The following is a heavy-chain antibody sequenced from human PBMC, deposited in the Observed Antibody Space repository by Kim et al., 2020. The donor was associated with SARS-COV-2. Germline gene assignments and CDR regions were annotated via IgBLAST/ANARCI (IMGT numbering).Heavy chain of an antibody. CDR3: ARDPSKPTYYLYGMDV. V-gene: IGHV1-46*01. CDR2: INPSGGST. J-gene: IGHJ6*02. CDR1: GYTFTSYY. D-gene: IGHD3-10*01. Sequence: ASVKVSCKASGYTFTSYYMHWVRQAPGQGLEWMGIINPSGGSTSYAQKFQGRVTMTRDTSTSTVYMELSSLRSEDTAVYYCARDPSKPTYYLYGMDVWGQGTTVTVSS.